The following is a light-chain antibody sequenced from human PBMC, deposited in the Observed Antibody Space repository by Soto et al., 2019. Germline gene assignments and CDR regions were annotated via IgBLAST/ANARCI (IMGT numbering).Light chain of an antibody. CDR3: QQFNSYPCA. CDR1: QGISSA. J-gene: IGKJ5*01. CDR2: DAS. Sequence: AIQLTQSPSSLSASVGDRVTITCRASQGISSALAWYQQKPGKAPKLLIYDASSLESGVPSRFSGSGSGTDFTLNISSVQNEDFATYYCQQFNSYPCAFGQGTRLENK. V-gene: IGKV1-13*02.